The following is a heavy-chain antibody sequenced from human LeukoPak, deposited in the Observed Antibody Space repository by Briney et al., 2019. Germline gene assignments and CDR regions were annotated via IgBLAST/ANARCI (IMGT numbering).Heavy chain of an antibody. D-gene: IGHD3-3*01. CDR1: GGSFSGYY. CDR3: SRLFDFWSGYSC. Sequence: PSETLSLTCAVYGGSFSGYYWSWISQPPGKGLEWIGEINHSGSTNYNPSLKSRVTISVDTSKNQFSLKLSSVTAADTAVYYCSRLFDFWSGYSCWGQGTLVTVSS. V-gene: IGHV4-34*01. J-gene: IGHJ4*02. CDR2: INHSGST.